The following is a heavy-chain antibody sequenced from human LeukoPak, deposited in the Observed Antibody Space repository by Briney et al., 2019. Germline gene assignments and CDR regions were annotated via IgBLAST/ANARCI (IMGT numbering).Heavy chain of an antibody. Sequence: PGGSLRLSCAASGFTFSSYWMSWVRQAPGKGLEWVANIKQDGSEKYYVDSVKGRFTISRDNAKNSLYLQMNSLRAEDTAVYYCARAPRWVPAAIMWYFDLWGRGTLVTVSS. CDR1: GFTFSSYW. D-gene: IGHD2-2*02. V-gene: IGHV3-7*01. J-gene: IGHJ2*01. CDR2: IKQDGSEK. CDR3: ARAPRWVPAAIMWYFDL.